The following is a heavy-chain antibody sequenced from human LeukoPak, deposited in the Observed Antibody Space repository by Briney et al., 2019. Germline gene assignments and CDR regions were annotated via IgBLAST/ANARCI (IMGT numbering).Heavy chain of an antibody. CDR1: GGSFSGYY. CDR3: ASTDSSGYYYGY. D-gene: IGHD3-22*01. Sequence: SETLSLTCAVYGGSFSGYYWSWIRQPPGKGLEWIGEINHSGSTNYNPSLKSRVTISVDTSKNQFSLKLSSVTAADTAVYYCASTDSSGYYYGYWGQGTLATVSS. CDR2: INHSGST. V-gene: IGHV4-34*01. J-gene: IGHJ4*02.